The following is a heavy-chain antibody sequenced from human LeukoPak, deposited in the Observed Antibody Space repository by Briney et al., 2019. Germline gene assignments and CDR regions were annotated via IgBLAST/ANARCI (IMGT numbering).Heavy chain of an antibody. CDR3: ARGGGKGSFDY. V-gene: IGHV3-20*04. J-gene: IGHJ4*02. Sequence: GGSLRLSCAASGFTFDDYTMSWVRQAPGKGLEWVSGINWNGGSTGYADSVKGRFTISRDNAKNSLYLQMNSLRTEDTAVYYCARGGGKGSFDYWGQGTLVTVSS. CDR1: GFTFDDYT. CDR2: INWNGGST.